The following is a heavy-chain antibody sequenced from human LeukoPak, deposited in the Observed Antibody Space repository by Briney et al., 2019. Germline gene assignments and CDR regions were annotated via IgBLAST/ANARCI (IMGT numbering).Heavy chain of an antibody. CDR1: GFTFSSYG. J-gene: IGHJ4*02. V-gene: IGHV3-7*01. D-gene: IGHD3-22*01. CDR2: IKQDGSEK. CDR3: ARSLYYYDVVGQAFDY. Sequence: GSLRLSCAASGFTFSSYGMSWVRQAPGKGLEWVANIKQDGSEKYYVDSVKGRFTISRDNAKNSLYLQMNSLRAEDTAVYYCARSLYYYDVVGQAFDYWGQGTLVTVSS.